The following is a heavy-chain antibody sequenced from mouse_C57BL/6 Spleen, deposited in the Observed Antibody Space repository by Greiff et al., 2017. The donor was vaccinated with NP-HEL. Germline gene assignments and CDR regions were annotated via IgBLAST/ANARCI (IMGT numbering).Heavy chain of an antibody. J-gene: IGHJ1*03. D-gene: IGHD1-1*01. V-gene: IGHV1-22*01. Sequence: VQLQQSGPELVKPGASVKMSCKASGYTFTDYNMHWVKQSHGKSLEWIGYINPNNGGTSYNQKFKGKATLTVNKSSSTAYMELRSLTSEDSAVYYCAREHYYGSSYWYFDVWCTGTTVTVSS. CDR3: AREHYYGSSYWYFDV. CDR2: INPNNGGT. CDR1: GYTFTDYN.